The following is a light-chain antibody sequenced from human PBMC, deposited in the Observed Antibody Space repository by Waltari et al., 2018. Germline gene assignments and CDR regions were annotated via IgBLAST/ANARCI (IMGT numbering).Light chain of an antibody. J-gene: IGLJ2*01. CDR3: SSYTSSSTLV. V-gene: IGLV2-14*01. CDR2: EVS. CDR1: SRDVGGYNY. Sequence: QSALTQPASVSGSPGRSITISCTGTSRDVGGYNYVSWYQQHPGKAPKLMIYEVSNRPSGVSNRFSGSKSGNTASLTISGLQAEDEADYYCSSYTSSSTLVFGGGTKLTVL.